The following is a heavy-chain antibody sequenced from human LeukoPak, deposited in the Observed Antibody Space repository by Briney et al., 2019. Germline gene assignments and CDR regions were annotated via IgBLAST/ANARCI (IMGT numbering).Heavy chain of an antibody. CDR2: IYPGDSDT. D-gene: IGHD3-22*01. V-gene: IGHV5-51*01. J-gene: IGHJ5*02. Sequence: GESLKISCKGSGYSFTSHWIGWMRQMPGKGLEWMGIIYPGDSDTRYSPSFQGQVTISADKSISTVYLQWSSLKASDTAMYYCARRDISNYYSSWGQGTLVTVSS. CDR1: GYSFTSHW. CDR3: ARRDISNYYSS.